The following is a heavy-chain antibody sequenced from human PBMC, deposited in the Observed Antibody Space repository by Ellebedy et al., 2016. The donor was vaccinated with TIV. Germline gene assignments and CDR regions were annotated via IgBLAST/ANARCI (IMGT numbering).Heavy chain of an antibody. V-gene: IGHV3-64D*06. CDR1: GFTFSHYA. CDR2: MNNNGGNT. Sequence: GGSLRLSCSASGFTFSHYAMHWVRQAPGKGLEYVSAMNNNGGNTYYADSVKGRFTISRDNSKNTLYLQMNSLRAEDAAVYYCAKDFEGAYYYDEGFDPWGQGTLVTVSS. D-gene: IGHD3-22*01. CDR3: AKDFEGAYYYDEGFDP. J-gene: IGHJ5*02.